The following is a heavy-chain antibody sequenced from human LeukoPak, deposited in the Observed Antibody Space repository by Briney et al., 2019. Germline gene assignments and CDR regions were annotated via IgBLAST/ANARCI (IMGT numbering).Heavy chain of an antibody. CDR2: ISYDGSNK. CDR3: ARDPPYYDSSGSLDY. CDR1: GFTFSSYA. D-gene: IGHD3-22*01. J-gene: IGHJ4*02. Sequence: GRSLRLSCAASGFTFSSYAMHWVRQAPGKGLEGVAVISYDGSNKYYADSVKGRFTISRDNSTNTLYLQMNSLRAEDTAVYYCARDPPYYDSSGSLDYWGRGTLVTVSS. V-gene: IGHV3-30-3*01.